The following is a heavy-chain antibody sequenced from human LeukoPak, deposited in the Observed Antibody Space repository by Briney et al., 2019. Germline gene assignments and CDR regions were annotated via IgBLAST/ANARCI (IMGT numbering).Heavy chain of an antibody. CDR2: ISSSSSYI. Sequence: PGGSLRLSCAASGFTFSSYSMNWVRQAPGKGLEWVSSISSSSSYIYYADSVKGRFTISRDNAKNSLYLQMNSLRAEDTAVYYCAKSKGGQQLYRLSDAEYFQHWGQGTLVTVSS. J-gene: IGHJ1*01. CDR3: AKSKGGQQLYRLSDAEYFQH. D-gene: IGHD6-13*01. V-gene: IGHV3-21*04. CDR1: GFTFSSYS.